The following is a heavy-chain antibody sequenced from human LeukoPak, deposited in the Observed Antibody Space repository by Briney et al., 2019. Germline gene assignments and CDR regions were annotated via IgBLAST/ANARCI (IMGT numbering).Heavy chain of an antibody. V-gene: IGHV1-18*01. CDR3: ARFKAYYDSSGYPDY. CDR2: ISAYNGNT. Sequence: GASVKVSCKASGYTFTSYGISWVRQAPGQGLEWMGWISAYNGNTNYAQKLQGRVTMTTDTSTSTAYMELRSLRSDDTAVYYCARFKAYYDSSGYPDYWGQGTLDTVSS. D-gene: IGHD3-22*01. J-gene: IGHJ4*02. CDR1: GYTFTSYG.